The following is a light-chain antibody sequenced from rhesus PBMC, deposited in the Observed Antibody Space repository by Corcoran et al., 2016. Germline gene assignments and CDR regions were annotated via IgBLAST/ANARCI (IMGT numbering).Light chain of an antibody. V-gene: IGKV1-32*02. CDR3: QQGNSNPPT. Sequence: DIQMSQSPSSLSASVGDRVTITCRASQGISSYLNWYQQKPGKAPKPLIYYANSLARGVPSRFSGSGSGTEFTLTISRLQPEDFATYYCQQGNSNPPTFGQGTKVEIK. CDR1: QGISSY. J-gene: IGKJ1*01. CDR2: YAN.